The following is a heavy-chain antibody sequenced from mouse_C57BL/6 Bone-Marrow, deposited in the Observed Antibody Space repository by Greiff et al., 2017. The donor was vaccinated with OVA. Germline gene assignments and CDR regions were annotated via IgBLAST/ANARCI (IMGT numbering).Heavy chain of an antibody. V-gene: IGHV1-55*01. CDR1: GYTFTSYW. J-gene: IGHJ2*01. CDR3: ASLRQGVYYFDY. CDR2: IYPGSGST. Sequence: VQLQQPGAELVKPGASVKMSCKASGYTFTSYWITWVKQRPGQGLEWIGDIYPGSGSTNYNEKFKSKATLTADKSSSTAYMQLSSLTYEDSSVYYCASLRQGVYYFDYWGQGTTLTVSS. D-gene: IGHD2-4*01.